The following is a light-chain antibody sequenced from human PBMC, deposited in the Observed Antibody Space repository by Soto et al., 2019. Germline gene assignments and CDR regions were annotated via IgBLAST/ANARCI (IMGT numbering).Light chain of an antibody. Sequence: EIVLTQSPGTLSLSPGERTTLSCRASQSVSSSYLAWYQQKPGQAPRLLIYGASSRATGIPDRFSGSGSGTGFALTISRLETEDFAVYCCRQYGSSPRCTFGGGTKVEIK. J-gene: IGKJ4*01. V-gene: IGKV3-20*01. CDR3: RQYGSSPRCT. CDR2: GAS. CDR1: QSVSSSY.